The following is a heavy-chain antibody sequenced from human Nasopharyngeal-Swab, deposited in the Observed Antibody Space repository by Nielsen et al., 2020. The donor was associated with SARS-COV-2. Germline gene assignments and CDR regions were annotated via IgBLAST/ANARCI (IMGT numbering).Heavy chain of an antibody. J-gene: IGHJ2*01. Sequence: SETLSLTCTVSGGSISSSSYYWGWIRQPPGKGLEWIGSIYYSGSTYYNPSLKSRVTISVDTSKNQFSLKLSSVTAADTAVYFCARLPVAPWWYFDLWGRGTLVTVSS. CDR2: IYYSGST. CDR3: ARLPVAPWWYFDL. CDR1: GGSISSSSYY. D-gene: IGHD2-15*01. V-gene: IGHV4-39*07.